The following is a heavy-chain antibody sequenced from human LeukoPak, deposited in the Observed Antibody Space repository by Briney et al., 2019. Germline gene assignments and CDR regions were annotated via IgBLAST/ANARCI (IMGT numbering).Heavy chain of an antibody. CDR2: ISSSSSYI. CDR1: GFTFSSYS. Sequence: PGGSLRHSCEASGFTFSSYSMNWVRQAPGKGLEWVSSISSSSSYIYYADSVKGRFTISRDNAKNSLYLQMNSLRAEDTAVYYCARIVVVPAARNVYFDYWGQGTLVTVSS. J-gene: IGHJ4*02. CDR3: ARIVVVPAARNVYFDY. V-gene: IGHV3-21*01. D-gene: IGHD2-2*01.